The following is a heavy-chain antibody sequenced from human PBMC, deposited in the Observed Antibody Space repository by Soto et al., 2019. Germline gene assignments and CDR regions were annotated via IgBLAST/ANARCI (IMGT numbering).Heavy chain of an antibody. D-gene: IGHD2-2*01. V-gene: IGHV3-15*07. CDR1: GFTFSNAW. Sequence: EVQLVESGGGLVKPGGSLRLSCAASGFTFSNAWMNWVRQAPGKGLEWVGRIKSKTDGGTTDYAAPVKGRFTISRDYSKNTQYLQMNSLKTEDTAVYYCTPEAAMSKYHEAFDIWGQGIMVTVSS. J-gene: IGHJ3*02. CDR3: TPEAAMSKYHEAFDI. CDR2: IKSKTDGGTT.